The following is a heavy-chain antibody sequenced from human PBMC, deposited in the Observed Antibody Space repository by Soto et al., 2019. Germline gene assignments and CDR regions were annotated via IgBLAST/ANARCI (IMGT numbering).Heavy chain of an antibody. CDR2: INPSGGST. CDR3: ARDLRLGAYYYYGMDV. Sequence: QVQLVQSGAEVKKPGASVKVSCKASGYTFTSYYMHWVRQAPGQGLEWMGIINPSGGSTSYAQKFRGRVTMTRDTSTSTVYMELSSLRSEDTAVYYCARDLRLGAYYYYGMDVWGQGTTVTVSS. CDR1: GYTFTSYY. J-gene: IGHJ6*02. V-gene: IGHV1-46*01. D-gene: IGHD5-12*01.